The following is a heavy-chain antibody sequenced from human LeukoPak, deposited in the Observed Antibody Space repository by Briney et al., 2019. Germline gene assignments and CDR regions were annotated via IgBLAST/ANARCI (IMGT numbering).Heavy chain of an antibody. D-gene: IGHD3-9*01. CDR2: IRYDGISK. J-gene: IGHJ4*02. V-gene: IGHV3-30*02. CDR3: AKDSLTGTGPYYFDC. CDR1: GFTFSSYG. Sequence: PGGSLSLSCATSGFTFSSYGMYWVRQAPGKGLEWLAFIRYDGISKYYADSVKGRFTISRDNSKNTLYLQMNSLRAEDTAVYYCAKDSLTGTGPYYFDCWGQGTLVTVSS.